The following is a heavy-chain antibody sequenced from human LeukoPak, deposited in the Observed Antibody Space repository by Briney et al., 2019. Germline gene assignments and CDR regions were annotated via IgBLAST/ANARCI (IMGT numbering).Heavy chain of an antibody. J-gene: IGHJ4*02. V-gene: IGHV4-34*01. CDR2: INHSGST. Sequence: SETLSLTCAVYGGSFSGYYWSWIRQPPGKGLEWIGEINHSGSTNYNPFLKSRVTISVDTSKNQFSLKLSSVTAADTAVYYCARGLPQIKLRNFDYWGQGTLVTVSS. CDR1: GGSFSGYY. CDR3: ARGLPQIKLRNFDY.